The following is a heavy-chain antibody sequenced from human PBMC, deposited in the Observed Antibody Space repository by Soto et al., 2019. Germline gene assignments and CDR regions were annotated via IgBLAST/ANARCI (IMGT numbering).Heavy chain of an antibody. Sequence: TLSLPCAVYGGSFSGYYWSWIRQPPGKGLEWIGEINHSGSTNYNPSLKSRVTISVDTSKNQFSLNLSSVTAADTAVYYCARTAGYVCQLLFNYWGQGTLVTVSS. CDR2: INHSGST. J-gene: IGHJ4*02. V-gene: IGHV4-34*01. CDR1: GGSFSGYY. D-gene: IGHD2-2*01. CDR3: ARTAGYVCQLLFNY.